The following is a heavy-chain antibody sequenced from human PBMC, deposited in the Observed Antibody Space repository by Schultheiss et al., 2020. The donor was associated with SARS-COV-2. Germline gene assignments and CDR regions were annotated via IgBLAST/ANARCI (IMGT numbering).Heavy chain of an antibody. CDR1: GGSISSSSYY. CDR3: ARDGLWFRESFVDY. V-gene: IGHV4-39*07. J-gene: IGHJ4*02. Sequence: SQTLSLTCTVSGGSISSSSYYWGWIRQPPGKGLEWIGEINHSGSTNYNPSLKSRVTISVDTSKNQFSLKLSSVTAADTAVYYCARDGLWFRESFVDYWGQGTLVTVSS. CDR2: INHSGST. D-gene: IGHD3-10*01.